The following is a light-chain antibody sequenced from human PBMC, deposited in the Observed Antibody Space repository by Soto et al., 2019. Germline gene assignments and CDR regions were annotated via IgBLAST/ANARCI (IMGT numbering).Light chain of an antibody. CDR3: SSFTGSSSRYV. J-gene: IGLJ1*01. V-gene: IGLV2-14*01. Sequence: QSVLTQPASVSGSPGQSITISCSGTNSDVGGYNYVSWYRQHPGKAPKLMIYEVTNRPSGVSNRFSGSKSGNTASLTISGLQAEDEADYYCSSFTGSSSRYVFGTGTKLTVL. CDR2: EVT. CDR1: NSDVGGYNY.